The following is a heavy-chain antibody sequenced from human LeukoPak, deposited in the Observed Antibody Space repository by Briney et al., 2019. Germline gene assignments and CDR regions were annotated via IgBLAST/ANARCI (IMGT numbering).Heavy chain of an antibody. Sequence: GRSLRLSCAASGFTFSSYGMHWVRQAPGKGLEWVAVISYDGSNKYYADSVKGRFTISRDNSKNTLYLQMNSLRAEDTAVYYCAKDKDGWTLLWFGELSIGDYWGQGTLVTVSS. D-gene: IGHD3-10*01. CDR3: AKDKDGWTLLWFGELSIGDY. V-gene: IGHV3-30*18. CDR2: ISYDGSNK. J-gene: IGHJ4*02. CDR1: GFTFSSYG.